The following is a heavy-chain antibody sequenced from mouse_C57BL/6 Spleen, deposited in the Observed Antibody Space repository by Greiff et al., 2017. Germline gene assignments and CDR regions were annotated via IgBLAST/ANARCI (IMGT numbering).Heavy chain of an antibody. CDR3: ARQGEIYYGNYFDY. CDR1: GFTFSSYG. J-gene: IGHJ2*01. Sequence: EVQLQQSGGDLVKPGGSLKLSCAASGFTFSSYGMSWVRQTPDKRLEWVATISSGGSYTYYPDSVKGRFTISRDNAKNTLYLQMSSLKSEDTAMYYCARQGEIYYGNYFDYWGQGTTLTVSS. CDR2: ISSGGSYT. D-gene: IGHD2-1*01. V-gene: IGHV5-6*01.